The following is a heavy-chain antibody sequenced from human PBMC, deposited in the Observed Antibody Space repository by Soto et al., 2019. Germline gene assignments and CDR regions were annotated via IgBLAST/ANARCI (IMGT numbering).Heavy chain of an antibody. Sequence: QVQLVQSGAEVKKPGSSVKVSCKASGGTFSSYAISWVRQAPGQGLEWMGGIIRIFGTANYAQKFQGRVTITADECTITAYMELSSLRSEDTAVYYCARDDVDTAMPYGMDVWGQGTTVTVSS. D-gene: IGHD5-18*01. CDR3: ARDDVDTAMPYGMDV. CDR2: IIRIFGTA. CDR1: GGTFSSYA. V-gene: IGHV1-69*12. J-gene: IGHJ6*02.